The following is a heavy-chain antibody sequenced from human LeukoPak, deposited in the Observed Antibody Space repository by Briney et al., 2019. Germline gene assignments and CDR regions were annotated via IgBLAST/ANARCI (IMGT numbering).Heavy chain of an antibody. CDR1: GFTVITND. Sequence: PGGSLRLSCAASGFTVITNDMTWVRQAPGKGLEWVSVLYSDGNTKYADSVQGRFTISRDNSKNTLYLEMNSLRPDDTAVYYCARGVEPPAANTLAYWGQGTLVTVPS. J-gene: IGHJ4*02. CDR2: LYSDGNT. D-gene: IGHD2-2*01. CDR3: ARGVEPPAANTLAY. V-gene: IGHV3-53*01.